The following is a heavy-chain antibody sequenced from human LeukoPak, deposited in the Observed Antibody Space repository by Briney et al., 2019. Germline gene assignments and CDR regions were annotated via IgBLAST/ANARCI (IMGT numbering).Heavy chain of an antibody. V-gene: IGHV3-30*03. D-gene: IGHD3-10*01. J-gene: IGHJ4*02. Sequence: PGGSLRLSCAASGFTFSSYGIHWVRQAPGKGLEWVAVISYDGSNKYYADSVKGRFTISRDNSKNTLYLQMNSLRAEDTAVYYCARGRRAVRGAANDYWGQGTLVTVSS. CDR2: ISYDGSNK. CDR3: ARGRRAVRGAANDY. CDR1: GFTFSSYG.